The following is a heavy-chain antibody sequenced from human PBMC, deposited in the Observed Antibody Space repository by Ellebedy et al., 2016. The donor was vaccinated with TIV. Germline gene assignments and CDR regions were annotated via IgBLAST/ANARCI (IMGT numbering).Heavy chain of an antibody. CDR3: ARQGHSSGWYVGEYYFDY. CDR1: GGSISSSSYY. V-gene: IGHV4-39*01. D-gene: IGHD6-19*01. J-gene: IGHJ4*02. CDR2: IYYSGST. Sequence: MPSETLSLTCTVSGGSISSSSYYWGWIRQPPGKGLEWIGSIYYSGSTYSNPSLKSRVTISVATSKNQFSLKLSSVTAADTAVYYCARQGHSSGWYVGEYYFDYWGQGTLVTVSS.